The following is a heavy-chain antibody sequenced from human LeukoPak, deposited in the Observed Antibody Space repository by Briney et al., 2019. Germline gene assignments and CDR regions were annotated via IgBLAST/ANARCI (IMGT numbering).Heavy chain of an antibody. CDR2: INTHGSST. V-gene: IGHV3-74*01. J-gene: IGHJ6*03. CDR3: LAGYYYYYMDV. D-gene: IGHD6-13*01. Sequence: GRSLRLSCAASGFTFSSYWMHWVRQAPGKGLEWVARINTHGSSTNYADSVKGRFTISRDNAKNTLYLQMTSLSAEDTAVYYALAGYYYYYMDVWGKGTTVTVSS. CDR1: GFTFSSYW.